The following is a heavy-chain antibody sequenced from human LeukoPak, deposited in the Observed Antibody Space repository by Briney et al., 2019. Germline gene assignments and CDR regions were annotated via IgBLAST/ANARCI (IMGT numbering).Heavy chain of an antibody. CDR3: ARLSIAAAAPDAFDI. CDR1: GGSISSGGYS. J-gene: IGHJ3*02. D-gene: IGHD6-13*01. V-gene: IGHV4-30-2*05. CDR2: IYHSGST. Sequence: SETLSLTCAVSGGSISSGGYSWSWIRQPPGKGLEWIGYIYHSGSTYYNPSLKSRVTISVDTSKNQFSLKLSSVTAADTAVYYCARLSIAAAAPDAFDIWGQGTMVTVSS.